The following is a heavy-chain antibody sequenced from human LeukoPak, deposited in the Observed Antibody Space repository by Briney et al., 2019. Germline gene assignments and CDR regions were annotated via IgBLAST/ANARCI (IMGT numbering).Heavy chain of an antibody. Sequence: GGSLRLSCAASGFTSSSYWMSWVRQAPGKGLEWVANIKQDGSEKYYVDSVKGRFTISRDNAKDSLYLQMNSLRAEDTAVYYCARDGWELNYWSQGTLVTVSS. CDR2: IKQDGSEK. D-gene: IGHD1-26*01. CDR1: GFTSSSYW. V-gene: IGHV3-7*01. J-gene: IGHJ4*02. CDR3: ARDGWELNY.